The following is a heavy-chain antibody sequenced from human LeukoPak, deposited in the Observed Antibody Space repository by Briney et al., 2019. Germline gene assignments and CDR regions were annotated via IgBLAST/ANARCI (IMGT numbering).Heavy chain of an antibody. Sequence: PGGSLRLSCAASGFTFDDYGMSWVRQAPGKGLEWVSGINWNGGSTGYADPVKGRFTISRDNTKNSLYLQMNSLRAEDTALYYCASGGIYYGAAFDFWGQGTLVTVSS. J-gene: IGHJ4*02. CDR2: INWNGGST. V-gene: IGHV3-20*04. D-gene: IGHD1-26*01. CDR1: GFTFDDYG. CDR3: ASGGIYYGAAFDF.